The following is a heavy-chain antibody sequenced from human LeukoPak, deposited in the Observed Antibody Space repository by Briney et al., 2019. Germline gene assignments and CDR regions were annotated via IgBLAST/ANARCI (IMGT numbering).Heavy chain of an antibody. CDR3: AGGYSYSPFDY. J-gene: IGHJ4*02. Sequence: SETLSLTCAVYGGSFSGYYWSWIRQPPGKGLEWIGEINHSGSTNYNPSLKSRVTISVDTSKNQFSLKLSSVTAADTAVYYCAGGYSYSPFDYWGQGTLVTVSS. D-gene: IGHD5-18*01. V-gene: IGHV4-34*01. CDR1: GGSFSGYY. CDR2: INHSGST.